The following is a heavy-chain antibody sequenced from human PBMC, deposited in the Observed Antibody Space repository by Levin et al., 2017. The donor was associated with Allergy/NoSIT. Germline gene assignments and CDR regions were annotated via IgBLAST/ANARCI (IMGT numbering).Heavy chain of an antibody. CDR3: ARALGYCSGGSCSYFDN. CDR1: GFTFSSYD. D-gene: IGHD2-15*01. V-gene: IGHV3-13*04. J-gene: IGHJ4*02. CDR2: IGTAGDT. Sequence: LSLTCAASGFTFSSYDMHWVRQATGKGLEWVSVIGTAGDTYYPGSVKGRFTISRENAKNSLYLQMNSLRAGDTAVYYCARALGYCSGGSCSYFDNWGQGTLVTVSS.